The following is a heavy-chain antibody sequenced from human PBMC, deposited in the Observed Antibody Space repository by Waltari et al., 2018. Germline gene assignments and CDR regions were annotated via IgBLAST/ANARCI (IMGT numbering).Heavy chain of an antibody. CDR3: ARRQTTAAGSQYYYGMDV. CDR1: GYSFTSYW. Sequence: EVQLVQSGAEVKKPGESLKISCKGSGYSFTSYWIGWVRQMPGKGLEWMGIIYPGDSDTRYSPSFQGQVTISADKSISTAYLQWSSLKASDTAMYYCARRQTTAAGSQYYYGMDVWGQGTTVTVSS. V-gene: IGHV5-51*03. J-gene: IGHJ6*02. D-gene: IGHD6-13*01. CDR2: IYPGDSDT.